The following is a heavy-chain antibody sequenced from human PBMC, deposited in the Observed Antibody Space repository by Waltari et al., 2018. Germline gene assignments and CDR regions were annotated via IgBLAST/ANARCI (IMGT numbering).Heavy chain of an antibody. V-gene: IGHV4-59*11. CDR1: GGSISSHY. CDR3: ARGSSSWDNWFDP. J-gene: IGHJ5*02. D-gene: IGHD6-13*01. CDR2: IYYSGST. Sequence: QVQLQESGPGLVKPSETLSLTCTVSGGSISSHYWSWIRQPPGKGLEWIGYIYYSGSTNYNPSLKIRVTISVDTSKNQFSLKLSSVTAADTAVYYCARGSSSWDNWFDPWGQGTLVTVSS.